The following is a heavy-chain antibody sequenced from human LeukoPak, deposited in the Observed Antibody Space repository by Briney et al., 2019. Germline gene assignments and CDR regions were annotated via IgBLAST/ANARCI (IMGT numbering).Heavy chain of an antibody. CDR1: GFTFSSYA. J-gene: IGHJ4*02. Sequence: GGPLRLSCAASGFTFSSYAMHWVRQAPGKGLEGVAVISYDGSNKYYGDSVKGRFTIYRDNSKKPLYLQMSSLRAEDTAVYYCARGYYDSSGYYDEEALDYWGQGTLVTVSS. CDR2: ISYDGSNK. D-gene: IGHD3-22*01. V-gene: IGHV3-30*04. CDR3: ARGYYDSSGYYDEEALDY.